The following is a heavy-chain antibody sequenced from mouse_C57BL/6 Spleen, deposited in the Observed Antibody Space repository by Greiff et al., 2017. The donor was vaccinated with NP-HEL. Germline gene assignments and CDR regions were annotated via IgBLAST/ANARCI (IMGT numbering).Heavy chain of an antibody. CDR2: IHPNSGST. J-gene: IGHJ4*01. CDR1: GYTFTSYW. Sequence: QVQLQQPGAELVKPGASVKLSCKASGYTFTSYWMHWVKQRPGQGLEWIGMIHPNSGSTNYNEKFKSKATLTVDKSSSTAYMQLSSLTSEDSAVYYWARKGYDADYYAMDYWGQGTSVTVSA. D-gene: IGHD2-3*01. CDR3: ARKGYDADYYAMDY. V-gene: IGHV1-64*01.